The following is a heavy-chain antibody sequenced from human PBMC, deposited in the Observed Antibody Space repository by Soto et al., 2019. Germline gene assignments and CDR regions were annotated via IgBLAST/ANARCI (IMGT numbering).Heavy chain of an antibody. D-gene: IGHD2-8*01. V-gene: IGHV1-18*01. CDR1: GYTFSSYS. J-gene: IGHJ4*02. Sequence: GASVKVSCKTSGYTFSSYSINWVRQAPGQGLEWMAWISTNSGNTHYAERVQGRVTVTLDKSARTAFMEMWGLTSDDTAVYFCVRDNGYYDFWGQGTLVTVS. CDR2: ISTNSGNT. CDR3: VRDNGYYDF.